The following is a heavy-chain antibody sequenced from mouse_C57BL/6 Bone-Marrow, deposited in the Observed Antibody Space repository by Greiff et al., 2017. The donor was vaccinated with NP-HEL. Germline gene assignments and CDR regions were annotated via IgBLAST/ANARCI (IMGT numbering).Heavy chain of an antibody. CDR3: ARSYYGSSYVDDY. CDR2: IYPGSGST. V-gene: IGHV1-55*01. D-gene: IGHD1-1*01. CDR1: GYTFTSYW. J-gene: IGHJ2*01. Sequence: QVQLQQPGAELVKPGASVKMSCKASGYTFTSYWITWVKQRPGQGLEWIGDIYPGSGSTNYNEKFKSKATLTVDTSSRTAYMQLSSLTSEDSAVYYCARSYYGSSYVDDYWGQGTTLTVSS.